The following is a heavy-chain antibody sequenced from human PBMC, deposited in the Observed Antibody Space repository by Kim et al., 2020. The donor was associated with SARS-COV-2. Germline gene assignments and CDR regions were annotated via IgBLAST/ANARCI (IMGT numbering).Heavy chain of an antibody. D-gene: IGHD3-10*01. CDR3: ARLPYHYYYGSGSYGAFDI. CDR2: INHSGST. V-gene: IGHV4-34*01. Sequence: SETLSLTCAVYGGSFSGYYWSWIRQPPGKGLEWIGEINHSGSTNYNPSLKSRVTISVDTSKNQFSLKLSSVTAADTAVYYCARLPYHYYYGSGSYGAFDIWGQGTMVTVSS. J-gene: IGHJ3*02. CDR1: GGSFSGYY.